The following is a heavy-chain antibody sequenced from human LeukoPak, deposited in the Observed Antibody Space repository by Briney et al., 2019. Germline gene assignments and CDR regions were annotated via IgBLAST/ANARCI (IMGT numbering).Heavy chain of an antibody. CDR2: IYYSGST. Sequence: PSETLSLTCTVSGGSISSGGYYWSWIRQHPGKGLEWIGYIYYSGSTYYNPSLKSRVTISVDTSKNQFSLKLSSVTAADTAVYYCAKTFLTAYDTYFYYYGLDVWGQGTPVTVSS. J-gene: IGHJ6*02. D-gene: IGHD3-9*01. CDR3: AKTFLTAYDTYFYYYGLDV. CDR1: GGSISSGGYY. V-gene: IGHV4-31*03.